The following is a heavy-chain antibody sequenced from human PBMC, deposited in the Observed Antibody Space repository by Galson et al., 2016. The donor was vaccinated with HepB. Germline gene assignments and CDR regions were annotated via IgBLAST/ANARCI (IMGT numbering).Heavy chain of an antibody. CDR1: GGTFSSYT. D-gene: IGHD5-18*01. CDR2: IIPMFGQA. J-gene: IGHJ4*02. V-gene: IGHV1-69*13. CDR3: ATDGGSYGYSCDH. Sequence: SVKVSCKASGGTFSSYTVSWVRLAPGQGLEWMGGIIPMFGQATYAQKFQGRLTITADETRSTAFMELSSLTNEDTAIYYCATDGGSYGYSCDHWAQGTLVTVSS.